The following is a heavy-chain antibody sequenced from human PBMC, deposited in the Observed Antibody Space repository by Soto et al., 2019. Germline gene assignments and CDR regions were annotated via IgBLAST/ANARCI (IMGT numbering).Heavy chain of an antibody. V-gene: IGHV4-30-4*01. D-gene: IGHD3-22*01. CDR1: GGSISSGDYY. J-gene: IGHJ4*02. Sequence: SETLSLTCTVSGGSISSGDYYWSWIRQPPGKGLEWIGYIYYSGSTYYNPSLKSRVNKSVDTSKNQFYLKLNSVTAAKTAVYNCARDKKYYYDSSGYYYRSGFDYWGQGTLVTVSS. CDR2: IYYSGST. CDR3: ARDKKYYYDSSGYYYRSGFDY.